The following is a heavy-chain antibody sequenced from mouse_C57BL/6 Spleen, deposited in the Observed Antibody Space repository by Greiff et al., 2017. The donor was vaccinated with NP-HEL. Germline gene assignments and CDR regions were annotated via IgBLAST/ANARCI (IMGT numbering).Heavy chain of an antibody. Sequence: QVQLQQSGAELVRPGTSVKVSCKASGYAFTNYLIEWVKQRPGQGLEWIGVINPGSGGTNYNEKFKGKATLTADKSSSTAYMQLSSLTSEDSAVYFCASGLGGSSAWFAYWGQGTLVTVSA. J-gene: IGHJ3*01. CDR1: GYAFTNYL. D-gene: IGHD1-1*01. V-gene: IGHV1-54*01. CDR2: INPGSGGT. CDR3: ASGLGGSSAWFAY.